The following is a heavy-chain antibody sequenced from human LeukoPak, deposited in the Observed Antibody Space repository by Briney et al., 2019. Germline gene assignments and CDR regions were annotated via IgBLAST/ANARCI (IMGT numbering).Heavy chain of an antibody. V-gene: IGHV5-51*01. J-gene: IGHJ3*02. CDR2: IYPGDSDT. Sequence: GESLKISCKGSGYSFTSYWIAWVRQMPGKGLEWMGIIYPGDSDTRYSPSFQGQVTMSADKSISTAYLQWSSLRAPDTAMYYCARHPPHNYGSNFDAFDIWGQGTMVTVSS. D-gene: IGHD3-22*01. CDR3: ARHPPHNYGSNFDAFDI. CDR1: GYSFTSYW.